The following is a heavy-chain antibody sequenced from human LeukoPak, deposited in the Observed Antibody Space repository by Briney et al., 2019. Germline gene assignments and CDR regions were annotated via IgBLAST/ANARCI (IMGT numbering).Heavy chain of an antibody. CDR1: GFTFSSYG. D-gene: IGHD3-3*01. CDR3: ARDRNDFWSGSCGFDP. CDR2: IWYDGSNK. J-gene: IGHJ5*02. V-gene: IGHV3-33*01. Sequence: GGSLRLSCAASGFTFSSYGMHWVRQAPGKGLEWVAVIWYDGSNKYYADSVKGRFTISRDNSKNTLYPQMNSLRAEDTAVYYCARDRNDFWSGSCGFDPWGQGTLVTVSS.